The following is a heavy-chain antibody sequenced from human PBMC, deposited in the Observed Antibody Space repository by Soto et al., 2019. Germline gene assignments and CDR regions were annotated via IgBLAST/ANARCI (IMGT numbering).Heavy chain of an antibody. CDR3: ARAYYDHLWGSYRFDY. Sequence: EVQLVESGGGLVQPGGSLRVSCAASGFTFSRFWLSWVRQAPGKGLEWVANIKEDGNGKYYVDSVRGRFTISRDNAKNSLYLQMDSLRAEDTAVYYCARAYYDHLWGSYRFDYWGQGTLVTVSS. D-gene: IGHD3-16*02. V-gene: IGHV3-7*01. CDR1: GFTFSRFW. CDR2: IKEDGNGK. J-gene: IGHJ4*02.